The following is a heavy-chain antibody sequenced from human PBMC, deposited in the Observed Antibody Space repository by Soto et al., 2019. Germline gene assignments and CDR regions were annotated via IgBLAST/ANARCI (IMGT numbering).Heavy chain of an antibody. CDR3: AREGGFDWFYP. J-gene: IGHJ5*02. Sequence: GGSLRLSCAASGFAFSGYGMHWVRQAPGKGLEWVAFIWFDGSDALYSDSVKGRFTISRDNAKNSVYLQMNSLRVEDTAIYYCAREGGFDWFYPWGQGTLVTVSS. CDR2: IWFDGSDA. V-gene: IGHV3-33*01. CDR1: GFAFSGYG.